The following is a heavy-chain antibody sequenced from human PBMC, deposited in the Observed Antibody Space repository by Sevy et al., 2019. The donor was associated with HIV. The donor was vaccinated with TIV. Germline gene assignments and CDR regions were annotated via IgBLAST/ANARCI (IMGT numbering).Heavy chain of an antibody. D-gene: IGHD3-22*01. CDR2: ISSGSSYV. J-gene: IGHJ4*02. CDR3: ASPLHYYDSPRAY. V-gene: IGHV3-21*01. CDR1: GFTFSYYN. Sequence: GGSLRLSCAASGFTFSYYNMNWVRQAPGKGLEWVSSISSGSSYVYHADSVKGRFTISRDNAKNSLYLQMNSLRTEDTAVYYCASPLHYYDSPRAYWGQGTQVTVSS.